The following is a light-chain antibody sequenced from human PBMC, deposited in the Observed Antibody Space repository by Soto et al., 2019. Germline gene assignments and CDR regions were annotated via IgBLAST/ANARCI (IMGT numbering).Light chain of an antibody. J-gene: IGLJ3*02. CDR2: END. V-gene: IGLV1-51*02. CDR1: NSNIGNNY. Sequence: QSVLTQPPSVSAAPGQKVTISCSGSNSNIGNNYVSWYQHLPVTAPKLLIYENDKRPSGIPDRFSGSKSGTSATLGITGLQTGDEADYYCGTWDSSLNLSGVFGGGTKLTVL. CDR3: GTWDSSLNLSGV.